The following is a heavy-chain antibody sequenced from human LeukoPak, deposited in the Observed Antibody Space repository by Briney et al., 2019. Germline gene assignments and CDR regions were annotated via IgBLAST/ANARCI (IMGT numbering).Heavy chain of an antibody. CDR2: ISDSGGRT. D-gene: IGHD3-22*01. CDR3: AKRGVVIRVILVGFHKEAYYFDS. Sequence: GGSLRLSCAVSGITLSNYGMSWVRQAPGKGLEWVAGISDSGGRTNYADSVKGRSTISRDNPKNTLFLQMNSLRAEDTAVYFCAKRGVVIRVILVGFHKEAYYFDSWGQGALVTVSS. V-gene: IGHV3-23*01. J-gene: IGHJ4*02. CDR1: GITLSNYG.